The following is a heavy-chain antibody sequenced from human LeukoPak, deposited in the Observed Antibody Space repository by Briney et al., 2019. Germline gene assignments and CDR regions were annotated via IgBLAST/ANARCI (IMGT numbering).Heavy chain of an antibody. Sequence: LETLSLTRTLSVGSLCSSYWCWVPHPAGRGLEWIGRIYTSGSTNYNPSLKSRVTMSVDTSKNQFSLKLSSVTAADTAVYYCARDSVGELDYWGQGTLVTVSS. CDR3: ARDSVGELDY. V-gene: IGHV4-4*07. D-gene: IGHD3-10*01. CDR1: VGSLCSSY. J-gene: IGHJ4*02. CDR2: IYTSGST.